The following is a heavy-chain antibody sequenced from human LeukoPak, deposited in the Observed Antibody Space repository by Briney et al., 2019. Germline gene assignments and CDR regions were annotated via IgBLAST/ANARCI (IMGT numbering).Heavy chain of an antibody. Sequence: SETLSLTCAVYGGSFSGYYWSWIRQPPGKGLEWIGEINHSGSTNYNPSLKSRATISVDTSKNQFSLKLSSVTAADTAVYYCARGVIGRYSSGWYNVKDYWGQGTLVTVSS. CDR1: GGSFSGYY. CDR2: INHSGST. V-gene: IGHV4-34*01. J-gene: IGHJ4*02. D-gene: IGHD6-19*01. CDR3: ARGVIGRYSSGWYNVKDY.